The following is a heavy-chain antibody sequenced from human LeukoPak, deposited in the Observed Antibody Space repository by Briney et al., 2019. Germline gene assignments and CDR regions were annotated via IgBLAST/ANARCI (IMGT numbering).Heavy chain of an antibody. D-gene: IGHD3-10*01. CDR2: IWYDGSNK. CDR3: ARAGTKQSLGYYYYDMDV. J-gene: IGHJ6*02. CDR1: GFTFSSYG. V-gene: IGHV3-33*01. Sequence: PGRSLRLSCAASGFTFSSYGMHWVRQAPGKGLEWVAVIWYDGSNKYYADSVKGRFTISRDNSKNTLYLQMNSLRAEDTAVYYCARAGTKQSLGYYYYDMDVWGQGTTVTVSS.